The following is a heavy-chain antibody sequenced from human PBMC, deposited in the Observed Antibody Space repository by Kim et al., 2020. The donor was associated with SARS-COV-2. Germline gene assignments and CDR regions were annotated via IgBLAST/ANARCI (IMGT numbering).Heavy chain of an antibody. Sequence: GGSLRLSCAASGFTLTNNAMSWVRQPLGRGLEWVSTIRAGAETTYYANSVNGRFTISRDSSTHTLYLQLDSLRADDTATYYCAKDRGGSGWPVFDYWGQG. D-gene: IGHD6-19*01. CDR1: GFTLTNNA. J-gene: IGHJ4*02. CDR3: AKDRGGSGWPVFDY. CDR2: IRAGAETT. V-gene: IGHV3-23*01.